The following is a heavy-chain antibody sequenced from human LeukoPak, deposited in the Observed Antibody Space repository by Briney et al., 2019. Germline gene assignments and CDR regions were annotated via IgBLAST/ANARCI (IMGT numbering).Heavy chain of an antibody. V-gene: IGHV3-21*01. CDR3: ASLYYYGSGSYYGMDV. D-gene: IGHD3-10*01. CDR1: GFTFSSYS. Sequence: GGSLRLSCAASGFTFSSYSMNWVRQAPGKGLEWVSSISSSSSYIYYADSVKGRFTISRDNAKNSLYLQMNSLRAEDTAVYYCASLYYYGSGSYYGMDVWGQGTTVTVSS. CDR2: ISSSSSYI. J-gene: IGHJ6*02.